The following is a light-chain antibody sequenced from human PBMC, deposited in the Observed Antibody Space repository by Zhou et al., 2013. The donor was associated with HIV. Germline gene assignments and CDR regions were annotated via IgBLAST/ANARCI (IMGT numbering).Light chain of an antibody. Sequence: EIVMTQSPATLSVSPGERATLSCRASQSVSTNLAWYQKKAGQAPRVLIYGASTRATGIPARFSGSGSGTEFTLTISSLQSEDFAVYYCQQYGSSPYTFGQGTKLEIK. CDR3: QQYGSSPYT. V-gene: IGKV3D-15*01. CDR2: GAS. J-gene: IGKJ2*01. CDR1: QSVSTN.